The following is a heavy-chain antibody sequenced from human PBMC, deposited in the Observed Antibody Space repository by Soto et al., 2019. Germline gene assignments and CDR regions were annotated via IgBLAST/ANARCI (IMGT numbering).Heavy chain of an antibody. V-gene: IGHV4-4*07. Sequence: SXATLSLTCTVCGGSISNYYWSWIGQPAGKGLEWIGRISTSGNTNYNPSLKSRVTMSVDTSKNQFSLKLSSVTAADTAVYYCARAGYNSEPFGMDVWGQGTTVTVSS. J-gene: IGHJ6*02. D-gene: IGHD1-20*01. CDR2: ISTSGNT. CDR3: ARAGYNSEPFGMDV. CDR1: GGSISNYY.